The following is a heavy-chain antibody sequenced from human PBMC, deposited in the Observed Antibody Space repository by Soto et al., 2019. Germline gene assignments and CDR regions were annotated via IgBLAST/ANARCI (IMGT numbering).Heavy chain of an antibody. V-gene: IGHV3-48*01. D-gene: IGHD4-17*01. CDR1: GFTFSSYS. J-gene: IGHJ4*02. CDR2: ISSSSSTI. CDR3: ARFLSSRYGDYELYYFDY. Sequence: GGSLRLSCAASGFTFSSYSMNWVRQAPGKGLEWVSYISSSSSTIYYAVSVKGRFTISRDNAKNSLYLQMNSLRAEDTAVYYCARFLSSRYGDYELYYFDYWGQGTLVTVSS.